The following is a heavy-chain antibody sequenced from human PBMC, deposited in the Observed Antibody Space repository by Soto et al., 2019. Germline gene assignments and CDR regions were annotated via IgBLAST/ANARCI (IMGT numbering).Heavy chain of an antibody. CDR2: ISSSSSYI. D-gene: IGHD3-16*01. CDR3: ARVLFGMDV. CDR1: GFTFSSYS. Sequence: GGSLRLSCAASGFTFSSYSMNWVRQAPGKGLEWVSSISSSSSYIDYADSVKGRFTISRDNAKNSLYLQMNSLRAEDTAVYYCARVLFGMDVWGQGTTVTVSS. J-gene: IGHJ6*02. V-gene: IGHV3-21*01.